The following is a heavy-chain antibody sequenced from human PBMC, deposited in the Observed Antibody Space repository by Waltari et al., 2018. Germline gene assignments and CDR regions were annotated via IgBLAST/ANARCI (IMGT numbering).Heavy chain of an antibody. D-gene: IGHD6-13*01. Sequence: EVQLVESGGGLIQPGGSLRLSCAASGFTVSSKYMSGVRQAPGKGLECVSVIYSGGSTYYADSVKGRFTISRDNSKNTLYLQMNSLRAEDTAVYYCARAGAAAGTGGPMGFDYWGQGTLVTVSS. V-gene: IGHV3-53*01. CDR1: GFTVSSKY. J-gene: IGHJ4*02. CDR3: ARAGAAAGTGGPMGFDY. CDR2: IYSGGST.